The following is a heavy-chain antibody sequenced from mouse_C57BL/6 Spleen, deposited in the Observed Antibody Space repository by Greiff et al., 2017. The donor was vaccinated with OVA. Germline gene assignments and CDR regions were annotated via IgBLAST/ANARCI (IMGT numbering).Heavy chain of an antibody. CDR1: GYTFTDYY. CDR2: IYPGSGNT. J-gene: IGHJ4*01. D-gene: IGHD1-1*01. CDR3: ARDGGSTHYYAMDY. V-gene: IGHV1-76*01. Sequence: VQLVESGAELVRPGASVKLSCKASGYTFTDYYINWVKQRPGQGLEWIARIYPGSGNTYYNEKFKGKATLTAEKSSSTAYMQLSSLTSEDSAVYFCARDGGSTHYYAMDYWGQGTSVTVSS.